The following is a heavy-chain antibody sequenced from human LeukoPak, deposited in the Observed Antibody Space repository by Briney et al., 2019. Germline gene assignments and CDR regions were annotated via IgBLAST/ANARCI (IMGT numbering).Heavy chain of an antibody. D-gene: IGHD6-6*01. CDR2: INSDGSEG. Sequence: GGSLRLSCVASGVTLSNYAMSWARQAPGKGLEWVASINSDGSEGYYADVVKGRFTISRDNAKNSLYLQINSLRAEDTAVYYCARSSYSSSSSVWGQGTMVTVSS. CDR3: ARSSYSSSSSV. CDR1: GVTLSNYA. V-gene: IGHV3-7*03. J-gene: IGHJ3*01.